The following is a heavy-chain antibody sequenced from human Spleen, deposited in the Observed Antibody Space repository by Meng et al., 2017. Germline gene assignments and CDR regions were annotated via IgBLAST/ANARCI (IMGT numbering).Heavy chain of an antibody. D-gene: IGHD4-11*01. CDR1: GYTLNSYY. CDR2: INPSGGST. Sequence: VQLVKAGAEVKTPGASVKVSCKASGYTLNSYYMHWVRQAPGKGLEWMGIINPSGGSTSYAQKFQDRVTMTRDTSTSTVYMELSSLRSEDTAVYYCARAWSSNSNPLDYWGQGTLVTVSS. V-gene: IGHV1-46*02. J-gene: IGHJ4*02. CDR3: ARAWSSNSNPLDY.